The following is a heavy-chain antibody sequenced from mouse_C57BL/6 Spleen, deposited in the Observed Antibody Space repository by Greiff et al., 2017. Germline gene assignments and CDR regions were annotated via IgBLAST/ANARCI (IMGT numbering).Heavy chain of an antibody. CDR2: INPSSGYT. D-gene: IGHD2-4*01. CDR3: ARSWDYDYAYFDY. V-gene: IGHV1-4*01. CDR1: GYTFTSYT. Sequence: VKLQESGAELARPGASVKMSCKASGYTFTSYTMHWVKQRPGQGLEWIGYINPSSGYTKYNQKFKDKATLTADKSSSTAYMQLSSLTSEDSAVYYCARSWDYDYAYFDYWGQGTTLTVSS. J-gene: IGHJ2*01.